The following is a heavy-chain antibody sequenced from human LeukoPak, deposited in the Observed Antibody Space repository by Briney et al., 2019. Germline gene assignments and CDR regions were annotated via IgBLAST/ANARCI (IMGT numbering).Heavy chain of an antibody. CDR2: IWYDGSNK. D-gene: IGHD1-26*01. CDR1: GFTFSSYG. V-gene: IGHV3-33*01. J-gene: IGHJ4*02. CDR3: ARDGSGSYRPFDY. Sequence: GGSLRLSCAASGFTFSSYGMHWVRQAPGKGLEWVAVIWYDGSNKYYADSVKGRFTISRDNSKNTLYLQMNSLRAEDTAVYYCARDGSGSYRPFDYWGQGTLVTVSS.